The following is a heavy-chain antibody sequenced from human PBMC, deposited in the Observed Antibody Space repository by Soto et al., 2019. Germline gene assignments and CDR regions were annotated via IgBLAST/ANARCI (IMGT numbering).Heavy chain of an antibody. Sequence: SETLSLTFAVYGRSFSGYYWTWIRQPPGTGLEWIGEINHSGSTNYNPSLKSRVTISVDTSKNQFSLKLTSVTAADTAVYYCARDKITGLFDYWXQGTLVT. CDR1: GRSFSGYY. CDR3: ARDKITGLFDY. D-gene: IGHD2-8*02. V-gene: IGHV4-34*01. J-gene: IGHJ4*02. CDR2: INHSGST.